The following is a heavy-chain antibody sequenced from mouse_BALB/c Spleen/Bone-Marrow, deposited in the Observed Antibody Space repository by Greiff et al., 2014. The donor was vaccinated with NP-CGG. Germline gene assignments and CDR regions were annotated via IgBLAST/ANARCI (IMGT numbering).Heavy chain of an antibody. J-gene: IGHJ2*01. Sequence: VQLQQPGAELVKPGASVKLSCTASGFNIKDTFIHWVKQRPEQGLEWIGRIDPANDNTKYDPKFQGKATITADTSSSTAYLQLSSLTSEDTAVYYCASYVYGYYFDYWGQGTTLTVSS. CDR3: ASYVYGYYFDY. CDR2: IDPANDNT. D-gene: IGHD2-2*01. CDR1: GFNIKDTF. V-gene: IGHV14-3*02.